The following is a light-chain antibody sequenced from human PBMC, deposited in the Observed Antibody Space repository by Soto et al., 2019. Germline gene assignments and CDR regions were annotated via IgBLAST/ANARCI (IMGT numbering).Light chain of an antibody. V-gene: IGKV3-15*01. J-gene: IGKJ1*01. CDR2: GAF. Sequence: EIVMTQSPVTLSVSPGERATLSCRASQSVSSNLAWYQQKPGQAPSLLIYGAFTRATGIPARFSGTGSGTEFTLTISSLQSEDFAVYYCQQYNNRPPWTFGQGTKVDIK. CDR1: QSVSSN. CDR3: QQYNNRPPWT.